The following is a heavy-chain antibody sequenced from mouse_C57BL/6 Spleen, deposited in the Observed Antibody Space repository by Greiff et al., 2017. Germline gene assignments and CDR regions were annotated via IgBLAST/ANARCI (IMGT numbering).Heavy chain of an antibody. D-gene: IGHD1-1*01. CDR2: ISYDGSN. V-gene: IGHV3-6*01. Sequence: EVQLQQSGPGLVKPSQSLSLTCSVTGYSITSGYYWNWIRQFPGNKLEWMGYISYDGSNNYNPSLKNRISITRDTSKNQFFLKLNSVTTEDTATYYCARDLIYYYGRGAMDYWGQGTSVTVSS. CDR1: GYSITSGYY. CDR3: ARDLIYYYGRGAMDY. J-gene: IGHJ4*01.